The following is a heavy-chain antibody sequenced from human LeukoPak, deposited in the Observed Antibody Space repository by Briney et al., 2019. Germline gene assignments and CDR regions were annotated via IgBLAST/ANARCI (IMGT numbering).Heavy chain of an antibody. Sequence: PSETLSLTCAVSGGSISSGGYSWSWIRQPPGKGLEWIGYIYYSGSTYYNPSLKSRVTISVDTSKNQFSLKLSSVTAADTAVYYCARSGYYDSSGYSLDYWGQGTLVTVSS. CDR1: GGSISSGGYS. CDR2: IYYSGST. D-gene: IGHD3-22*01. V-gene: IGHV4-30-4*07. CDR3: ARSGYYDSSGYSLDY. J-gene: IGHJ4*02.